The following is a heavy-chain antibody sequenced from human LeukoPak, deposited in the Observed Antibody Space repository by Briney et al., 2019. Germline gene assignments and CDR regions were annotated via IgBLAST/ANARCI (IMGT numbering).Heavy chain of an antibody. CDR1: GFTFSSYA. V-gene: IGHV3-23*01. J-gene: IGHJ4*02. D-gene: IGHD6-19*01. CDR3: AKIRSRIAVAGDFDY. CDR2: ISGSGGST. Sequence: GGSLRLSCAASGFTFSSYAMSWVRQAPGKGLEWVSAISGSGGSTYYADSVKGRFTISRDNSKNTLYLQMNTLRAEDTAVYYCAKIRSRIAVAGDFDYWGQGTLVTVSS.